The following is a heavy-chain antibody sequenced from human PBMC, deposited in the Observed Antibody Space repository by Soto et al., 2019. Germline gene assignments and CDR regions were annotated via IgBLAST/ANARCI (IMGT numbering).Heavy chain of an antibody. V-gene: IGHV3-73*01. CDR3: TTDLYCSGGSCSEAGDALDI. Sequence: GGSLRLSCAASGFTLSGSAVHWVRQASGKGLEWVGRIRSKANSYVTAYAASVEDRFTISRDDSENTAYLQMNSLKTEDTAVYYCTTDLYCSGGSCSEAGDALDIWGQGTMVTVSS. D-gene: IGHD2-15*01. CDR1: GFTLSGSA. J-gene: IGHJ3*02. CDR2: IRSKANSYVT.